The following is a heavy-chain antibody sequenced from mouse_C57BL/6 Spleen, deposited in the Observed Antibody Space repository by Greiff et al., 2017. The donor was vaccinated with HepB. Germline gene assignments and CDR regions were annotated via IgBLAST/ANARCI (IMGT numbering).Heavy chain of an antibody. CDR3: AIYYDYDAAFAY. CDR1: GYSITSGYY. CDR2: ISYDGSN. J-gene: IGHJ3*01. V-gene: IGHV3-6*01. D-gene: IGHD2-4*01. Sequence: VQLQQSGPGLVKPSQSLSLTCSVTGYSITSGYYWNWIRQFPGNKLEWMGYISYDGSNNYNPSLKNRISITRDTSKNQFFLKLNSVTTEDTATYYCAIYYDYDAAFAYWGQGTLVTVSA.